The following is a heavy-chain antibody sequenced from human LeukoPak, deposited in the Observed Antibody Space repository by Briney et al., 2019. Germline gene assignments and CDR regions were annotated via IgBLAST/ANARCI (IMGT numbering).Heavy chain of an antibody. Sequence: ASVKVSRKASGYTFTGYYMHWVRQAPGQGLEWMGWINPNSGGTNYAQKFQGRVTMTRDTSISTAYMELSRLRSDDTAVYYCARGIGCSSTSCHGPWGQGTLVTVSS. CDR2: INPNSGGT. V-gene: IGHV1-2*02. CDR1: GYTFTGYY. D-gene: IGHD2-2*01. J-gene: IGHJ5*02. CDR3: ARGIGCSSTSCHGP.